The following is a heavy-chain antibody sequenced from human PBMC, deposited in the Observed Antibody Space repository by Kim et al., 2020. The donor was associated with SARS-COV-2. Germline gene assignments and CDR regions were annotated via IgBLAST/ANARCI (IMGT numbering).Heavy chain of an antibody. CDR2: VNHHGNT. Sequence: SETLSLTCGVSGGSFNGYYWTWIRQPPGKGLEWIGDVNHHGNTNYNPSLESRVTISADTSKNQFSLTLTSVTAADTAMYYCASGVYDYVWGSYHYTGGRSLDHWGRGSLVTVVS. CDR1: GGSFNGYY. CDR3: ASGVYDYVWGSYHYTGGRSLDH. D-gene: IGHD3-16*02. J-gene: IGHJ4*02. V-gene: IGHV4-34*01.